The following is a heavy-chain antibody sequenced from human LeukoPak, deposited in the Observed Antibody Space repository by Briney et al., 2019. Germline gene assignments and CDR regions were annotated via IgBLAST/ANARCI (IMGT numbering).Heavy chain of an antibody. CDR2: ISGSGGST. CDR3: AKDGDIVATTHFDY. V-gene: IGHV3-23*01. J-gene: IGHJ4*02. Sequence: GGSLRLSCAASGFTFSSYAMSWARQAPGKGLEWVSAISGSGGSTYYADSVKGRFAISRDNSKNTLYLQMNSLRAEDTAVYYCAKDGDIVATTHFDYWGQGTLVTVSS. CDR1: GFTFSSYA. D-gene: IGHD5-12*01.